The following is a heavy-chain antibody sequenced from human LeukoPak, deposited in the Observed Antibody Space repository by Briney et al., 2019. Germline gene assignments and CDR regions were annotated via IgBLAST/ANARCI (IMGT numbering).Heavy chain of an antibody. V-gene: IGHV4-34*01. CDR1: GGY. D-gene: IGHD3-16*01. Sequence: SETLSLTCAVYGGYWSWIRQPPGKGLEWIGEINHSGSTNYNPSLKSRVTISVDTSKNQFSLKLNSVTATDTAVYYCARHYGPWGQGTLVTVSS. CDR3: ARHYGP. CDR2: INHSGST. J-gene: IGHJ4*02.